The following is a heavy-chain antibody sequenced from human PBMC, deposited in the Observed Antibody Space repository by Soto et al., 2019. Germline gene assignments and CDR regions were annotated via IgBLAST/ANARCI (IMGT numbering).Heavy chain of an antibody. CDR2: MSQGGTT. Sequence: QVQLQESGPGLVKPSETLSLTCTVSGVSIANFFWSWIRQPPGKGLEWIGYMSQGGTTTYNRSLKGRATISVDKSKNQLSLKLTSVTAADTAMYYCARDRGGITVAANPLGEWFDPWGPGTLVTVSS. CDR1: GVSIANFF. D-gene: IGHD6-19*01. CDR3: ARDRGGITVAANPLGEWFDP. J-gene: IGHJ5*02. V-gene: IGHV4-59*08.